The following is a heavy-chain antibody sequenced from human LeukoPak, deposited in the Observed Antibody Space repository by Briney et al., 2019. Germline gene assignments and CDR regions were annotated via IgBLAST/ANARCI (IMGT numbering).Heavy chain of an antibody. V-gene: IGHV4-39*07. CDR2: IYYSGST. CDR3: ARHNNWNHRSAFDI. CDR1: GGSISSSSYY. D-gene: IGHD1-14*01. Sequence: SETLSLTCTISGGSISSSSYYWGWIRQPPGKGLEWIGSIYYSGSTYYNPSLKSRVTISVDTSKNQFSLKLSSVTAADTAVYYCARHNNWNHRSAFDIWGQGTMVTVSS. J-gene: IGHJ3*02.